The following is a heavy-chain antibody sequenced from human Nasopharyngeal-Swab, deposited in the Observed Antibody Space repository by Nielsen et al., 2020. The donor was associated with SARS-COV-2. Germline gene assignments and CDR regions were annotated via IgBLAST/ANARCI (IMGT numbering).Heavy chain of an antibody. Sequence: ASVKVSCKASGYTLTNYGISWVRQAPGQGLEWMGWISAYNGNTNYAQKLQGRVTMTTDTSTSTAYMELRSLRSDDTAVYYCARDLTERDYYGMDVWGQGTTVTVSS. CDR1: GYTLTNYG. V-gene: IGHV1-18*04. CDR2: ISAYNGNT. CDR3: ARDLTERDYYGMDV. D-gene: IGHD1-14*01. J-gene: IGHJ6*02.